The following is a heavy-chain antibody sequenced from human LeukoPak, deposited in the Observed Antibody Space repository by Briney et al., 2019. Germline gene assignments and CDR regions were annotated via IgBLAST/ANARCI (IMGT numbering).Heavy chain of an antibody. Sequence: ASVKVSCKASGYTFTIYAMHWVRQAPGQRLEWMGWINAGNGNTKYSQKFQGRVTITRDTSASTAYMELSSLRSEDTAVYYCARKGAPLYGMDVWGQGTTVTVSS. V-gene: IGHV1-3*01. J-gene: IGHJ6*02. CDR3: ARKGAPLYGMDV. CDR1: GYTFTIYA. CDR2: INAGNGNT.